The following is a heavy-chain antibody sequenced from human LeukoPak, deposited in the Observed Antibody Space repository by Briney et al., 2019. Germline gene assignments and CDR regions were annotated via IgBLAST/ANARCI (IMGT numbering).Heavy chain of an antibody. J-gene: IGHJ2*01. V-gene: IGHV3-74*01. CDR2: INSDGSIV. CDR3: AKDRTVGASYWYFDL. D-gene: IGHD1-26*01. CDR1: GFTFSSTW. Sequence: GGSLRLSCAASGFTFSSTWMNWVRQAPGKGPVWVSRINSDGSIVTYADSVKGRFTISRDNAKNTLYLQMNNLSAEDTAIYYCAKDRTVGASYWYFDLWGRGTLVTVSS.